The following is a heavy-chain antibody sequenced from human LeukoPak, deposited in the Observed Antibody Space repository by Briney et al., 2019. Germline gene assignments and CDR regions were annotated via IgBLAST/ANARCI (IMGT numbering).Heavy chain of an antibody. CDR2: ISGSGGST. J-gene: IGHJ4*02. V-gene: IGHV3-23*01. D-gene: IGHD5-18*01. CDR3: AKHMRGYSYGYFDY. CDR1: GGTFSSYA. Sequence: ASVKVSCKASGGTFSSYAISWVRQAPGKGLEWVSAISGSGGSTYYADSVKGRFTISRDNSKNTLYLQMNSLRAEDTAVYYCAKHMRGYSYGYFDYWGQGTLVTVSS.